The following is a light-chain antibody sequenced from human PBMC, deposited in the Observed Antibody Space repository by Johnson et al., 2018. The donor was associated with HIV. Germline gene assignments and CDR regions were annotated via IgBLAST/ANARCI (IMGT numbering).Light chain of an antibody. Sequence: SVLTQSPSVSAAPGQMVSISCSGSSSNIGKNYVSWYKQFPGTAPKLLIYEDNKRPSGIPDRFSGSKSGTSAPLAITALQTGDEADYYCATWDRSLTIGGVFGTGTKVTVL. V-gene: IGLV1-51*02. CDR2: EDN. CDR1: SSNIGKNY. J-gene: IGLJ1*01. CDR3: ATWDRSLTIGGV.